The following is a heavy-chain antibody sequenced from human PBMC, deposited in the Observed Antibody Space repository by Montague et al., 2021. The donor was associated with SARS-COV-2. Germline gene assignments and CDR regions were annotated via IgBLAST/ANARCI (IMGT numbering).Heavy chain of an antibody. V-gene: IGHV4-59*01. CDR2: IYYTGGT. CDR3: ARVWSGYVDK. J-gene: IGHJ4*02. CDR1: GGSIRRYY. D-gene: IGHD3-3*01. Sequence: SETLSLTCSVSGGSIRRYYWSWIRLPPGKPLEWLGYIYYTGGTTHNPSLKSRVTISVDTSRSQFSLRLTSVTAADTAVYFCARVWSGYVDKWGQGTLVTVSS.